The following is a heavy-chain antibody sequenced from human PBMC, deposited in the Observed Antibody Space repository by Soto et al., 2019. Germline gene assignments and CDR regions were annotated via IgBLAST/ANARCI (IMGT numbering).Heavy chain of an antibody. J-gene: IGHJ4*02. CDR3: TTDPHLYSNYVSFDY. D-gene: IGHD4-4*01. CDR2: IKSKTDGGTT. V-gene: IGHV3-15*07. CDR1: GFTFSNAW. Sequence: GGSLRLSCAASGFTFSNAWMNWVRQAPGKGLEWVGRIKSKTDGGTTDYAAPVKGRFTISRDDSKNTLNLQMNSLKTEDTAVYYCTTDPHLYSNYVSFDYWGQGTLVTVSS.